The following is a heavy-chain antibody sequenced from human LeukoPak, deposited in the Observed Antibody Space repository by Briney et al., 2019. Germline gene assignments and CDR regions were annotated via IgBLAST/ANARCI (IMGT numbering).Heavy chain of an antibody. D-gene: IGHD5-24*01. J-gene: IGHJ4*02. CDR2: ISSSSSYI. V-gene: IGHV3-21*01. CDR1: GFTFSSYS. CDR3: ASTVEMATRGPFDY. Sequence: KSGRSLRLSCAPSGFTFSSYSMNWVRQAPGKGLEWVSSISSSSSYIYYAGSVKGRFTISRDNAKNSLYLQMNSLRAEDTAVYYCASTVEMATRGPFDYWGQGTLVTVSS.